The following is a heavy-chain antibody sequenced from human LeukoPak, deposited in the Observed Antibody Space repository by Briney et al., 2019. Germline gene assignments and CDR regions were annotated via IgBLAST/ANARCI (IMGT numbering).Heavy chain of an antibody. D-gene: IGHD1-26*01. Sequence: KPSETLSLTCAVYGGSFSDYYWNWIRQPPGKGLEWIGEINHRGGTNYNPSLKSRVAISVDTSKNQFSLKLRSVTAADTAVYYCARDLWELQSAFDPWGQGTLVTVSS. CDR1: GGSFSDYY. CDR2: INHRGGT. CDR3: ARDLWELQSAFDP. J-gene: IGHJ3*01. V-gene: IGHV4-34*01.